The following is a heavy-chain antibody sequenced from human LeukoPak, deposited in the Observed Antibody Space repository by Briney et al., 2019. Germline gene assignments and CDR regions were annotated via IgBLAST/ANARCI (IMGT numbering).Heavy chain of an antibody. Sequence: QAGGSLRLSCTASGFTFGDYAMSWFRQAPGKGLEWVGFIRSKAYGGTTEYAASVKGRFTISRDDSKSIAYLQMNSLRAEDTAVYYCAKELRDIVVVVAANPGNYYYGMDVWGQGTTVTVSS. CDR3: AKELRDIVVVVAANPGNYYYGMDV. V-gene: IGHV3-49*03. D-gene: IGHD2-15*01. CDR1: GFTFGDYA. J-gene: IGHJ6*02. CDR2: IRSKAYGGTT.